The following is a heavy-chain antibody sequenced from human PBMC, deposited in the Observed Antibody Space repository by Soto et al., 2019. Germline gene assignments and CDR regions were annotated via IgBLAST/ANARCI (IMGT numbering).Heavy chain of an antibody. CDR2: ISGGGDST. Sequence: GGSLRLSCAASGFTFSSYAMSWVRQAPGKGLEWVSGISGGGDSTYYADSVEGRFAISRDNYKSTLDLQMNSLRAEDSAVYYCAKDRAFWRDYYKPRGFDFWGQGVLVTGSS. CDR3: AKDRAFWRDYYKPRGFDF. CDR1: GFTFSSYA. J-gene: IGHJ4*02. D-gene: IGHD3-3*01. V-gene: IGHV3-23*01.